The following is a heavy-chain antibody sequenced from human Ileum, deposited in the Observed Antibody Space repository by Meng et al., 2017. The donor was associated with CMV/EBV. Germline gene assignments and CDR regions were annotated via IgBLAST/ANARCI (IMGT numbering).Heavy chain of an antibody. J-gene: IGHJ4*02. V-gene: IGHV4-30-4*01. D-gene: IGHD1-1*01. Sequence: QVTLQGSGPGLVKPSQTLSLTCTVSGGSISSGDYYWSSIRQPPGKGLEWIGYIYYSGSTYYNPSLKSRVTISADTSKNQFSLKLNSVTAADTAVYYCASGSPQLGYVWGQGTLVTVSS. CDR1: GGSISSGDYY. CDR3: ASGSPQLGYV. CDR2: IYYSGST.